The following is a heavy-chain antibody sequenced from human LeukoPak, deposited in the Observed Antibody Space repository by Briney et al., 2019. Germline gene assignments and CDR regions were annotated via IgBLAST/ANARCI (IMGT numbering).Heavy chain of an antibody. CDR2: INPNSGGT. D-gene: IGHD1-26*01. V-gene: IGHV1-2*02. Sequence: ASVKVSCKASGYTFTGYYMHWVRQAPGQGLEWMGWINPNSGGTNYAQKFQGRVTMTRDTSISTAYMELSRLRSDDTAVYYCARDPELVSGSYYDCWGQGTLVTVSS. CDR3: ARDPELVSGSYYDC. CDR1: GYTFTGYY. J-gene: IGHJ4*02.